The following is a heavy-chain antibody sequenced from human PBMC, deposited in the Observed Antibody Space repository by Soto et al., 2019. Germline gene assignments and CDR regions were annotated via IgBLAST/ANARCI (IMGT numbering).Heavy chain of an antibody. CDR3: ARGRPHLDY. CDR2: FSTSGTT. V-gene: IGHV4-4*07. CDR1: GGSIRNYY. Sequence: PSETLSLTCTVSGGSIRNYYWSWIRQPAGKGLEWIGRFSTSGTTDYNPSLKSRVTISIDTSKNQFSLKVSSVTAADTAVYYCARGRPHLDYWAREPWSPSPQ. J-gene: IGHJ4*02.